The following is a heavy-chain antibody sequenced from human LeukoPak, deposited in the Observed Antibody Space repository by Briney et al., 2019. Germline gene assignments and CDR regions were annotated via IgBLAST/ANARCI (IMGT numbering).Heavy chain of an antibody. Sequence: SVKVSCKASGGTFSSYAISWVRQAPGQGLEWMGGIIPIFGTANYAQKFQGRVTITADESTSTAYMELSSLRSEDTAVYYCAGSIAVAGQYYFDYWGQGTLVTVSS. D-gene: IGHD6-19*01. V-gene: IGHV1-69*01. CDR3: AGSIAVAGQYYFDY. J-gene: IGHJ4*02. CDR1: GGTFSSYA. CDR2: IIPIFGTA.